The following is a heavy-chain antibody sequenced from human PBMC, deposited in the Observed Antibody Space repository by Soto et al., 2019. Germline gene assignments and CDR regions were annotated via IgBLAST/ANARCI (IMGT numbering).Heavy chain of an antibody. Sequence: SETLSLTCDVSGASITTYYWSWIRQAPGKGLEWIGNVYHTGSTNYSSSLRSRVTISVDTSKNQFSLSMNSVAAADTAVYYCARRLFGSGWTLDSWGQGALVTVSS. J-gene: IGHJ4*02. CDR2: VYHTGST. CDR3: ARRLFGSGWTLDS. D-gene: IGHD6-19*01. V-gene: IGHV4-59*13. CDR1: GASITTYY.